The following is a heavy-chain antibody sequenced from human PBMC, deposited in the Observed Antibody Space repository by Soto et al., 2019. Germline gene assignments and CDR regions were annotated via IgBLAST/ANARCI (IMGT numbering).Heavy chain of an antibody. D-gene: IGHD5-12*01. CDR3: AREEDIVAMTPVGY. J-gene: IGHJ4*02. Sequence: QVQLVESGGGVVQPGRSLRLSCAASGFTFSSYAMHWVRQAPGKGLEWVAVISYDGSNKYYADSVKGRFTISRDNSKNTLYLQMNSLRAEDTAVYYCAREEDIVAMTPVGYWGQGTLVTVAS. V-gene: IGHV3-30-3*01. CDR2: ISYDGSNK. CDR1: GFTFSSYA.